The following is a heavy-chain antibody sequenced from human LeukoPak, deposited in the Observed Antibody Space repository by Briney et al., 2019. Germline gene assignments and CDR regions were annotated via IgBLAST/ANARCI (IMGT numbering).Heavy chain of an antibody. J-gene: IGHJ6*02. Sequence: GGSLRLSCAASGFTFSSYSMNWVRQAPGKGLEWVSSISSSSSYIYYADSVKGRFTISRDNAKNSLYLQMNSLRAEDTAVYYCARPARYQLLYEEDYYYGMDVWGQGTTVTVSS. D-gene: IGHD2-2*02. CDR1: GFTFSSYS. CDR3: ARPARYQLLYEEDYYYGMDV. CDR2: ISSSSSYI. V-gene: IGHV3-21*01.